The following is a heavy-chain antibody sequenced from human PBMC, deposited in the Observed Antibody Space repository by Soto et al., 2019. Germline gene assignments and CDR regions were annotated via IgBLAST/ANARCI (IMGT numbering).Heavy chain of an antibody. V-gene: IGHV4-59*02. CDR3: ARGSVVQYWYFDL. CDR2: IYYNGSP. D-gene: IGHD2-15*01. J-gene: IGHJ2*01. Sequence: QVQLQESGPGLVKPSETLSLTCTVSGDSVSSYYWSWIRQPPGKELEWIGYIYYNGSPEYNPSLKSRVTLSLDTSKNQFSLKLDSVTAADTAVYYCARGSVVQYWYFDLWGRGTLVTVSS. CDR1: GDSVSSYY.